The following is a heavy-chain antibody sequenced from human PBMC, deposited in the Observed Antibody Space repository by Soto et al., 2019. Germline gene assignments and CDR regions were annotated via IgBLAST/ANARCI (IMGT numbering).Heavy chain of an antibody. Sequence: GGSLRLSCAASGFTFSDYYMTWIRQAPGKGLEWVSYISSSGTGIYYADSMKGRFTISRDNAKKSLYLQMSSLRAEDTAVYYCARAYSDAFDIWGQGTMVTVSS. V-gene: IGHV3-11*01. CDR2: ISSSGTGI. D-gene: IGHD2-15*01. J-gene: IGHJ3*02. CDR1: GFTFSDYY. CDR3: ARAYSDAFDI.